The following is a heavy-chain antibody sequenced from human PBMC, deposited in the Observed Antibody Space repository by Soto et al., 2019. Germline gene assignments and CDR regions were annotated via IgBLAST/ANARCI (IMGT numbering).Heavy chain of an antibody. CDR1: GGTFSSYA. D-gene: IGHD3-22*01. J-gene: IGHJ4*02. V-gene: IGHV1-69*13. Sequence: SVKVSCKASGGTFSSYAISWVRQAPGQGLEWMGGIIPIFGTANYAQKFQGRVTITADESTSTAYMELSSLRSEDTAVYYCARVNPPSGDYYDSSGQIDYWGQGTLVTVSS. CDR2: IIPIFGTA. CDR3: ARVNPPSGDYYDSSGQIDY.